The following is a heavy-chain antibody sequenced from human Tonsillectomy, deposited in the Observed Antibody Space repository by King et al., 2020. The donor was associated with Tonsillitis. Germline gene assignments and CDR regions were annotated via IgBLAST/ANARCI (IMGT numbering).Heavy chain of an antibody. D-gene: IGHD7-27*01. Sequence: VQLVESGGGLVQPGGSLRLSCGASGFTFSTFAMNWVRQAPEKGLEWVSTINDSGGSTYYTDSVKGRFTISRDNSKNTLYLEMNSLRAEDTAIYYCAKDPLGPHRFDYWGQGTLVTVSS. CDR1: GFTFSTFA. V-gene: IGHV3-23*04. CDR2: INDSGGST. CDR3: AKDPLGPHRFDY. J-gene: IGHJ4*02.